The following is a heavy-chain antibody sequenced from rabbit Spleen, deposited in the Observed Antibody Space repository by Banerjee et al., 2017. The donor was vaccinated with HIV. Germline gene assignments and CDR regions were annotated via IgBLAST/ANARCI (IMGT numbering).Heavy chain of an antibody. J-gene: IGHJ3*01. V-gene: IGHV1S7*01. CDR2: IDPVFTST. CDR1: EFDLSRFY. D-gene: IGHD1-1*01. CDR3: VRGASGSGYYSL. Sequence: QLVESGGGLVQPGGSLKLSCKASEFDLSRFYMSWVRQAPGKGLEWIGYIDPVFTSTYASWVNGRFTISSDNAQNTVYLQLHSLTAADTATYFCVRGASGSGYYSLWGQGTLVTVS.